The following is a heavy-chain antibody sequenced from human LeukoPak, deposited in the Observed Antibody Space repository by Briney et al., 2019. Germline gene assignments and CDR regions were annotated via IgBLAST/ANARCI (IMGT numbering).Heavy chain of an antibody. V-gene: IGHV3-23*01. Sequence: PGGSLRLSCAASGFTFSSSAMNWVRQAPGKGPEWVSAISGSGGSTYYADSVKGRFTISGDNSKNTLYLQMNSLRAEDTAVYYCAKGPTMTLWFWGQGTLVTVSS. CDR2: ISGSGGST. J-gene: IGHJ4*02. D-gene: IGHD3-22*01. CDR1: GFTFSSSA. CDR3: AKGPTMTLWF.